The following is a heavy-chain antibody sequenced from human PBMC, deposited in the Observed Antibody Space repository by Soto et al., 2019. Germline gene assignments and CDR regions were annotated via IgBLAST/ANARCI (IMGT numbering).Heavy chain of an antibody. D-gene: IGHD4-17*01. V-gene: IGHV5-51*01. CDR3: ARQSATVYYYYGMDV. Sequence: GESLKISCKGSGYSFTSYWIGWVRQMPGKGLEWMGIIYPGDSDTRYSPSCQGQVTISADKSNSTAYLQWSSLKASDTAMYYCARQSATVYYYYGMDVWGQGTTVTVSS. CDR1: GYSFTSYW. CDR2: IYPGDSDT. J-gene: IGHJ6*02.